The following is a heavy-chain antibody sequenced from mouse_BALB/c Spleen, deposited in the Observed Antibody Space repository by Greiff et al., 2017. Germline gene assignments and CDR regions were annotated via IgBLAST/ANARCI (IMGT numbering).Heavy chain of an antibody. V-gene: IGHV8-12*01. CDR3: ARRAGDRYDGYYAMDY. CDR2: IYWDDDK. Sequence: QVQLKESGPGILQPSQTLSLTCSFSGFSLSTSGMGVSWIRQPSGKGLEWLAHIYWDDDKRYNPSLKSRLTISKDTSRNQVFLKITSVDTADTATYYCARRAGDRYDGYYAMDYWGQGTSVTVSS. D-gene: IGHD2-14*01. J-gene: IGHJ4*01. CDR1: GFSLSTSGMG.